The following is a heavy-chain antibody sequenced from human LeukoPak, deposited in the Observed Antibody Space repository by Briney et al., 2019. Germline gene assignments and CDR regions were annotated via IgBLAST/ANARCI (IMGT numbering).Heavy chain of an antibody. J-gene: IGHJ4*02. V-gene: IGHV4-59*01. Sequence: SETLSLTCTVSGGSISSYYWSWIRQPPWKGLEWIGYIYYSGSTNYNPSLKSRVTISVDTSKNQFSLKLSSVTAADTAVYYCARTEGYDFWSGYPMDWGQGTLVTVSS. D-gene: IGHD3-3*01. CDR2: IYYSGST. CDR1: GGSISSYY. CDR3: ARTEGYDFWSGYPMD.